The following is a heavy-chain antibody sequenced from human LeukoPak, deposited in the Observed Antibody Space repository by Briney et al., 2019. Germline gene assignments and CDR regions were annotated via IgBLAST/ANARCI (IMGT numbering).Heavy chain of an antibody. CDR1: RYIFNTYY. D-gene: IGHD1-26*01. Sequence: GASVKVSCKASRYIFNTYYVHWVRQAPGQGLQWVGIINPTSGRTSYAQIFQGRVTLTRDMSTSTLYMDLSSLKSEDTAMYYCASGGKYRGGAFDIWAQGTMVIVS. J-gene: IGHJ3*02. V-gene: IGHV1-46*02. CDR2: INPTSGRT. CDR3: ASGGKYRGGAFDI.